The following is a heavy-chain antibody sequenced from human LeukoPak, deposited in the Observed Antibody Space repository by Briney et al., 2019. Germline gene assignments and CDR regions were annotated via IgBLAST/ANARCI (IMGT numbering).Heavy chain of an antibody. CDR3: ARDIDAAAAEGLDY. J-gene: IGHJ4*02. CDR2: ISSSGSTI. V-gene: IGHV3-48*04. D-gene: IGHD6-13*01. CDR1: GFTFSSYG. Sequence: SGGSLRLSCAASGFTFSSYGMHWVRQAPGKGLEWVSYISSSGSTIYYADSVKGRFTISRDNAKNSLYLQMNSLRAEDTAVYYCARDIDAAAAEGLDYWGQGTLVTVSS.